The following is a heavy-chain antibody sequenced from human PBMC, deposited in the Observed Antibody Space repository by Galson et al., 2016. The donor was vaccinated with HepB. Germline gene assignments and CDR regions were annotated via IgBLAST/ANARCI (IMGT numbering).Heavy chain of an antibody. CDR2: FYTSGNT. CDR1: GASIITSRYSY. J-gene: IGHJ5*02. CDR3: AREMGS. Sequence: TLSLTCTVSGASIITSRYSYWTWLRQPVGKGPEWIGLFYTSGNTKYNPSLRSRVTISLDTSKNQFSLELISVTAADTAVYYFAREMGSWSQGTLVTVSS. V-gene: IGHV4-61*02. D-gene: IGHD3-16*01.